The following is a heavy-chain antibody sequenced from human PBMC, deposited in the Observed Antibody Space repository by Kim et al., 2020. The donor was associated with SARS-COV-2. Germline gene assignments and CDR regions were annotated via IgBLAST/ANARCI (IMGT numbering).Heavy chain of an antibody. CDR1: GFTFNTYN. CDR3: AREYARGFDY. D-gene: IGHD2-2*01. V-gene: IGHV3-48*04. CDR2: IANGGKTI. J-gene: IGHJ4*02. Sequence: GGSLRLSCAASGFTFNTYNMNWVRQAPGKGLEWVSYIANGGKTISYADSVKGRFITSRDNAKNSLYLQMNSLRAEDTAVYYCAREYARGFDYWGQGNPVTVSS.